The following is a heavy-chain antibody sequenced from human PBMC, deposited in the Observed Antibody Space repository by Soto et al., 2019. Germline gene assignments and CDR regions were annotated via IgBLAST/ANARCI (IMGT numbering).Heavy chain of an antibody. V-gene: IGHV1-3*01. CDR2: INAGNGNT. J-gene: IGHJ4*02. CDR1: GGTFTSYT. CDR3: ARVSGYYLPDY. Sequence: ASVKVSCKASGGTFTSYTISWVRQAAGQRLEWMGWINAGNGNTKYSQKFQGRVTITRDTSASTAYMELSSLRSEDTAVYYCARVSGYYLPDYWGQGTLVTVSS. D-gene: IGHD5-12*01.